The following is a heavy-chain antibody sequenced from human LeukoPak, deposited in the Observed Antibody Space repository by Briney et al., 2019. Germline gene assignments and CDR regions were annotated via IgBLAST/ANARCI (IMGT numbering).Heavy chain of an antibody. CDR3: ARVVDTAYFYYYYYMDV. J-gene: IGHJ6*03. CDR1: GGSISSYY. CDR2: IYYSGST. Sequence: SETLSLTCTVSGGSISSYYWSWIRQPPGKGLEWIGYIYYSGSTNYSPSLKSRVTISVDTSKNQFSLKLSSVTAADTAVYYCARVVDTAYFYYYYYMDVWGKGTTVTVSS. D-gene: IGHD5-18*01. V-gene: IGHV4-59*01.